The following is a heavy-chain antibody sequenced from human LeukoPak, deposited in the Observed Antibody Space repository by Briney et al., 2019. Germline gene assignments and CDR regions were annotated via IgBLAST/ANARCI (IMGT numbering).Heavy chain of an antibody. CDR2: IYYSGNT. J-gene: IGHJ4*02. V-gene: IGHV4-39*01. CDR1: GGSISSSSYY. Sequence: SETLSLTCTVSGGSISSSSYYWGWIRQPPGKGLEWIGSIYYSGNTYYNPSLKSRVTISVDTSKNQFSLKLSSVTAADTAVYYCARHSLSSSGTWYYFDYWGQGTLVTVSS. CDR3: ARHSLSSSGTWYYFDY. D-gene: IGHD6-6*01.